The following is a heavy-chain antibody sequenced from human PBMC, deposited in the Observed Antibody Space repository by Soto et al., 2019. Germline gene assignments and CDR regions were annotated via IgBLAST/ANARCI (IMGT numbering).Heavy chain of an antibody. CDR3: ARDKGQLGYCSGGSCDYYYYGMDV. CDR2: IIPIFGTA. V-gene: IGHV1-69*12. CDR1: GGTFSSYA. Sequence: QVQLVQSGAEVKKPGSSVKVSCKASGGTFSSYAISWVRQAPGQGLEWMGGIIPIFGTANYAQKFQGRVXXTADESTSKAXXEXSXXRSEDTAVYYCARDKGQLGYCSGGSCDYYYYGMDVWGQGTTVTVSS. J-gene: IGHJ6*02. D-gene: IGHD2-15*01.